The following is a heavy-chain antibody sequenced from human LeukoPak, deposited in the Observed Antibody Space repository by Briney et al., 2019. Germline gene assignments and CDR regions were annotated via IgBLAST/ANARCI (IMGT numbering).Heavy chain of an antibody. J-gene: IGHJ2*01. V-gene: IGHV3-13*05. Sequence: GGSLRLSCAASGFTLSRHDMHWVRQAPGKGLEWVSGIGSASEPYYPASAEGRFPIFRENAKNSLYLQMNNLGAGDTAVYFCARDDIPGDNDWDFDLWGRGALVTVSS. CDR3: ARDDIPGDNDWDFDL. CDR1: GFTLSRHD. CDR2: IGSASEP. D-gene: IGHD7-27*01.